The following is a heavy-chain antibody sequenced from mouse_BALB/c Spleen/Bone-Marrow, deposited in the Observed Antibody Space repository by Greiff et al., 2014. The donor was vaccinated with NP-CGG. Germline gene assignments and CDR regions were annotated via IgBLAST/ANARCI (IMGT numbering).Heavy chain of an antibody. V-gene: IGHV1-14*01. J-gene: IGHJ2*01. CDR2: INPFNDGI. CDR3: ARGTTVVGDY. Sequence: VQLQQSGPELGKPGASVGMSCMASGYTFTSYVMHWGKQKPGQGLEWIGYINPFNDGIEYNEKFKVKATLTSDKSSSTAYMELSSLTSEDSAVYYCARGTTVVGDYWGQGTTLTVSS. CDR1: GYTFTSYV. D-gene: IGHD1-1*01.